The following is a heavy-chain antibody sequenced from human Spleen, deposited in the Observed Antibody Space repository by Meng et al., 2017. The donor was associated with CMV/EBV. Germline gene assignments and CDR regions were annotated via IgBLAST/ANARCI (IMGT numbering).Heavy chain of an antibody. V-gene: IGHV1-2*02. D-gene: IGHD6-19*01. CDR1: GSTFTGYY. CDR3: ARERAVAGYNWFDS. Sequence: ASGSTFTGYYIPWVRQAPGQRLEWMGWIGPNSGGTKYAEKFQSRVTTTRDTSLSTAYLEMNSLRSDDTAVYYCARERAVAGYNWFDSWGQGTLVTVSS. J-gene: IGHJ5*01. CDR2: IGPNSGGT.